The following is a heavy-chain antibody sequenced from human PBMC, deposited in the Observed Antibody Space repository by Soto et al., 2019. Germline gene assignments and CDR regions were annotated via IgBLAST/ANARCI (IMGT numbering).Heavy chain of an antibody. CDR2: ILFDGSNK. J-gene: IGHJ4*02. Sequence: GGSLRLSCAASGFTFSSYGMHCVRQAPTKGIERVAFILFDGSNKYYAASVKGRFTISRDNSKNTLYLQMNSLRAEDTAVYYCARDRWSPLETSILHWGFVGYWGQGTLIIFSS. D-gene: IGHD7-27*01. CDR1: GFTFSSYG. V-gene: IGHV3-33*01. CDR3: ARDRWSPLETSILHWGFVGY.